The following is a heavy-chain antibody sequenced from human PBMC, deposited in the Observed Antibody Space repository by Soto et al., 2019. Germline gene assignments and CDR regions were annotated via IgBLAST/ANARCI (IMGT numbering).Heavy chain of an antibody. CDR2: ISSSGHTI. V-gene: IGHV3-48*01. Sequence: GGSLRLSCAASGFTFSSYSMNWVRQAPGRGLEWISYISSSGHTIYYRDSVKGRFTISRDNGKNSLYLQLNSLRAEDTALYYCAKDMDDFWSGSPHTLGMDVWGQGTTVTVSS. CDR3: AKDMDDFWSGSPHTLGMDV. J-gene: IGHJ6*02. CDR1: GFTFSSYS. D-gene: IGHD3-3*01.